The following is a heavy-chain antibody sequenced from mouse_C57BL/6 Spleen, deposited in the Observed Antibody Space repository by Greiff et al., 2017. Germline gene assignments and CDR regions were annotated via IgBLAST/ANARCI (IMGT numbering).Heavy chain of an antibody. CDR1: GYAFSSSW. CDR2: IYPGDGDT. Sequence: QVQLQQSGPELVKPGASVKISCKASGYAFSSSWMNWVKQRPGKGLEWIGRIYPGDGDTNYNGKFKGKATLTADKSSNTAYMQLSSLTSEDSAVYCGAREGYDYDGYYYALDYWGQGTSVTVSS. D-gene: IGHD2-4*01. J-gene: IGHJ4*01. CDR3: AREGYDYDGYYYALDY. V-gene: IGHV1-82*01.